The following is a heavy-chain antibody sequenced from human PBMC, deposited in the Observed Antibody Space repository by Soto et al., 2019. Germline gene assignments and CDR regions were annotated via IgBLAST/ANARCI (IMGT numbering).Heavy chain of an antibody. CDR1: GYTFTSYA. CDR3: ASSGREGGYYYYMDV. V-gene: IGHV1-3*01. CDR2: INAGNGNT. J-gene: IGHJ6*03. D-gene: IGHD3-10*01. Sequence: ASVKVSCKASGYTFTSYAMHWVRHAPGQRLEWMGWINAGNGNTKYSQKFQGRVTITRDTSASTAYMELSSLRSEDTAVYYCASSGREGGYYYYMDVWGKGTTVTVSS.